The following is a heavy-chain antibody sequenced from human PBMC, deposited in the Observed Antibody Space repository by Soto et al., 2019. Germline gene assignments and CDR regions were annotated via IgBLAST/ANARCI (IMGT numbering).Heavy chain of an antibody. Sequence: QVQLQESGPGLVKPSGTLSLTCAVSGGSISSSNLWSWVRPPPGKGLGWIGKIYHSGSTNYNPSLKSRVTISVDKSKNPFSRKLSSVTAADTAVYYCASLPATSDFDYWGQGTLVTVSS. CDR3: ASLPATSDFDY. CDR2: IYHSGST. J-gene: IGHJ4*02. D-gene: IGHD2-2*01. V-gene: IGHV4-4*02. CDR1: GGSISSSNL.